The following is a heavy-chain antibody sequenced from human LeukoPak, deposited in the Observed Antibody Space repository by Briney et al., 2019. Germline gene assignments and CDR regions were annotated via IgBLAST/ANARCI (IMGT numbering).Heavy chain of an antibody. CDR1: GGSISSYY. Sequence: SETLSLTCTVSGGSISSYYWSWIRQPPGKGLEWIGYIYYSGSTNYNPSLKSRVTISVDTSKNQFSLKLSSVTAADTAVYCCARHDYGDWFDPWGQGTLVTVSS. CDR2: IYYSGST. D-gene: IGHD4-17*01. V-gene: IGHV4-59*01. J-gene: IGHJ5*02. CDR3: ARHDYGDWFDP.